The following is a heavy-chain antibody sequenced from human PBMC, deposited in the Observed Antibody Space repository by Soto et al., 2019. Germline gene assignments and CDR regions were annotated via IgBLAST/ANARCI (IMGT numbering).Heavy chain of an antibody. J-gene: IGHJ4*02. CDR3: ARERDGSGSLSYYFDQ. V-gene: IGHV1-69*06. CDR1: GGSLRNSG. CDR2: IIPIIGTP. D-gene: IGHD3-10*01. Sequence: QLELVQSGAEVMEPGSSVKLSCKTSGGSLRNSGINWVRQAPGQGLEWVGGIIPIIGTPNYLQRLQTRVTNTADKSTNTAFLELGRLRFDDTAIYYCARERDGSGSLSYYFDQWGQGTLVTVSS.